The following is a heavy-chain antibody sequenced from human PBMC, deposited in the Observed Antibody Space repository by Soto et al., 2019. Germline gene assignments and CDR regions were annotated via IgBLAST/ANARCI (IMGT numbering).Heavy chain of an antibody. CDR3: ARANSYSSGWYYFDY. CDR2: IYHSGST. J-gene: IGHJ4*02. D-gene: IGHD6-19*01. CDR1: GGSISSSNW. V-gene: IGHV4-4*02. Sequence: PSETLSLICAVSGGSISSSNWWSWVRQPPGKGLEWIGEIYHSGSTNYNPSLKSRVTISVDKSKNQFSLKLSSVTAADTAVYYCARANSYSSGWYYFDYWGQGTLVTVSS.